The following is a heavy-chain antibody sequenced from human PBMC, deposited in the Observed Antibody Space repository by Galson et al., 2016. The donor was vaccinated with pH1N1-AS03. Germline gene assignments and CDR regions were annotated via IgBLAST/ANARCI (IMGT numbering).Heavy chain of an antibody. CDR3: VKEDGLGGQRDY. CDR1: GFTFPGYG. CDR2: IQYDESYK. Sequence: SLRLSCAASGFTFPGYGMHWVRQAPGKGLEWVAFIQYDESYKNYAGSVRGRFTISRDISRSTLFLQMNSLRIDDTAMYFCVKEDGLGGQRDYWGRGTLVTVSS. D-gene: IGHD2-15*01. V-gene: IGHV3-30*02. J-gene: IGHJ4*02.